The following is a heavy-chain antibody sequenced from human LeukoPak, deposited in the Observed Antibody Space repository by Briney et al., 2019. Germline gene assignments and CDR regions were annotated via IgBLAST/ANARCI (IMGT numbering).Heavy chain of an antibody. CDR3: ARGLAMYYYDSSGYSNWFDP. Sequence: ASVKVSCKASGGTFSSYAISWVRQAPGQGLEWMGWMNPNSGNTGYAQKFQGRVTMTRNTSISTAYMELSSLRSEDTAVYYCARGLAMYYYDSSGYSNWFDPWGQGTLVTVSS. CDR1: GGTFSSYA. V-gene: IGHV1-8*02. CDR2: MNPNSGNT. J-gene: IGHJ5*02. D-gene: IGHD3-22*01.